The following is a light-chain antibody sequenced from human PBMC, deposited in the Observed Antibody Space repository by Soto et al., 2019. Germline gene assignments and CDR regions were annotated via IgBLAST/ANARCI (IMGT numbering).Light chain of an antibody. Sequence: EIVMTQSPATLSVSPGEGATLSCRASQSINTNLAWYLQKPGQAPRLLIYDSSTRPTVIPARISGSGSRTEFTLTISMLQSEYFAVSDCQQYKNWRTFGPGTKVEIK. CDR3: QQYKNWRT. J-gene: IGKJ1*01. CDR2: DSS. CDR1: QSINTN. V-gene: IGKV3-15*01.